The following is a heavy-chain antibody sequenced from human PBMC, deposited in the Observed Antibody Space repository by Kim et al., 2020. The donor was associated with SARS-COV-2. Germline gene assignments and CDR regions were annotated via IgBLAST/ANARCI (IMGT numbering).Heavy chain of an antibody. D-gene: IGHD5-12*01. V-gene: IGHV3-7*01. Sequence: GGSLRLSCAASGFTFSSYWMSWVRQAPGKGLEWVANIKQDGSEKYYVDSVKGRFTISRDNAKNSLYLQMNSLRAEDTAVYYCARVTYSGYDLHFDYWGQGTLVTVSS. CDR3: ARVTYSGYDLHFDY. J-gene: IGHJ4*02. CDR2: IKQDGSEK. CDR1: GFTFSSYW.